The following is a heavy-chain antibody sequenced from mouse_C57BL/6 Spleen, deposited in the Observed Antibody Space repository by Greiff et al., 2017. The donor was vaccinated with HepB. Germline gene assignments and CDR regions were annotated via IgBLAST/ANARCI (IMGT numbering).Heavy chain of an antibody. Sequence: VQLKESGPGLVKPSQSLSLTCSVTGYSITSGYYWNWIRQFPGNKLEWMGYISYDGSNNYNPSLKNRISITRDTSKNQFFLKLNSVTTEDTATYYCAREGDYGSRIYWGQGTTLTVSS. CDR1: GYSITSGYY. D-gene: IGHD1-1*01. J-gene: IGHJ2*01. CDR3: AREGDYGSRIY. V-gene: IGHV3-6*01. CDR2: ISYDGSN.